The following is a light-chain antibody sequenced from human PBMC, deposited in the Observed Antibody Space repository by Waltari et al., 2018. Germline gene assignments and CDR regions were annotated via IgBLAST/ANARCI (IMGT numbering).Light chain of an antibody. J-gene: IGLJ3*02. CDR1: TGPVTTGNY. Sequence: QTVVTQEPSLTVSPGGTVTLTCAQSTGPVTTGNYQNWFQHKPGQAPRPLIYSTVNKHPWIPARFSGCPHGDNAALAVAGAQPEDEAPYYCRLLSGGPLVRWMFGGGTKLAVL. CDR3: RLLSGGPLVRWM. CDR2: STV. V-gene: IGLV7-43*01.